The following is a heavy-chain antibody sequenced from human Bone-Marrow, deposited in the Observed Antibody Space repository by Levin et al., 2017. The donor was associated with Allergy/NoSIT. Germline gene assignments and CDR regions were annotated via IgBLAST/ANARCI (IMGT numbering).Heavy chain of an antibody. V-gene: IGHV4-30-4*01. Sequence: SQTLSLPCTVSGGSITSGDYYWTWIRQPPGKGLEWIGYIYYSGSTSYNPSLKSRVIISVDRSKNQFSLQLNSVTAADTAVYYCATSVAGRSDYWGQGTLISVSS. J-gene: IGHJ4*02. D-gene: IGHD6-13*01. CDR1: GGSITSGDYY. CDR2: IYYSGST. CDR3: ATSVAGRSDY.